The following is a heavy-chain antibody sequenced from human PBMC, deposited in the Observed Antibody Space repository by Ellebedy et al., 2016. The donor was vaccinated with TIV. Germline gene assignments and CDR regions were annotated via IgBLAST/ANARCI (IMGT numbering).Heavy chain of an antibody. V-gene: IGHV3-9*01. CDR2: ISWNSGNI. Sequence: GGSLRLSXAASGSTFDDYALHWVRQAPGKGLEWVSGISWNSGNIAYADSVKGRFTISRDNARNSLYLQLNSLRVDDTAFYYCAKDKSPNLVAATTSMLGYWGQGALVTVSS. D-gene: IGHD2-15*01. CDR3: AKDKSPNLVAATTSMLGY. CDR1: GSTFDDYA. J-gene: IGHJ4*02.